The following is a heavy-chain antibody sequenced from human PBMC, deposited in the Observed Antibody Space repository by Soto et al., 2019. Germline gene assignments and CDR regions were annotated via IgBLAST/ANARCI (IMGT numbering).Heavy chain of an antibody. CDR2: MDYSGNT. CDR1: SGSISSFY. V-gene: IGHV4-59*01. D-gene: IGHD1-26*01. J-gene: IGHJ3*02. Sequence: SETLSLTSTVSSGSISSFYWAWIRQPPGKGLEWIGYMDYSGNTRYNPSLESRVTMSVDTSKNQFSLKLRSVTAADTAVYFCARDQPGSPVYDRAFDIWGQGTMVTVSS. CDR3: ARDQPGSPVYDRAFDI.